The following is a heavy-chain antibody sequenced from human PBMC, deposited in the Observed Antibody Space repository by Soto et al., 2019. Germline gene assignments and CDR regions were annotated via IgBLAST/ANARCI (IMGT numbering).Heavy chain of an antibody. V-gene: IGHV3-30*18. D-gene: IGHD6-13*01. CDR1: GFTFSSYG. J-gene: IGHJ4*02. Sequence: GGSLRLSCAASGFTFSSYGMHWVRQAPGKGLEWVAVISYDGSNKYYADSVKGRFTISRDNSKNTLYLQMNSLRAEDTAVYYCAKEAAAGYFDYWGQGTLGTVSS. CDR2: ISYDGSNK. CDR3: AKEAAAGYFDY.